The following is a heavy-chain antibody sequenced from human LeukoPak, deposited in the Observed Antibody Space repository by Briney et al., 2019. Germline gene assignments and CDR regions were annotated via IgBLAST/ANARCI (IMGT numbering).Heavy chain of an antibody. D-gene: IGHD3-9*01. Sequence: PGGSLRLSRVASGFTLSGYAVSWVCQSPGRGREWVSAISGGGATTYYANDADSVKGRSTISRDKSTHTLYLLMNSLRAEGTAVNYCAKFYDILTGYTDYWGQGTLVTASS. CDR2: ISGGGATT. CDR1: GFTLSGYA. CDR3: AKFYDILTGYTDY. J-gene: IGHJ4*02. V-gene: IGHV3-23*01.